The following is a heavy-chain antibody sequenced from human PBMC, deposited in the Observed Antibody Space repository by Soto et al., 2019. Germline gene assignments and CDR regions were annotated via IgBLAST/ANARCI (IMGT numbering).Heavy chain of an antibody. CDR3: AKLAGAPNYYYYGMDV. CDR2: ISGSGGST. J-gene: IGHJ6*02. V-gene: IGHV3-23*01. D-gene: IGHD2-15*01. Sequence: EVQLLESGGGLVQPGGSLRLSCAASGFTFSSYAMSWVRQAPGKGLEWVSAISGSGGSTYYADSVKGRFTISRDNSKNTLYLQMNSLRAEDTAVYYCAKLAGAPNYYYYGMDVWGQGTTVTVSS. CDR1: GFTFSSYA.